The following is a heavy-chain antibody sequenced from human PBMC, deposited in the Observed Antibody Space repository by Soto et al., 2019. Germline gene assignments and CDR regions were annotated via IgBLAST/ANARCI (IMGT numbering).Heavy chain of an antibody. D-gene: IGHD3-3*01. CDR2: ISAYNGNT. V-gene: IGHV1-18*01. CDR3: ARDLGFYDFWSGYPKDDAFDI. J-gene: IGHJ3*02. CDR1: GYTFTSYG. Sequence: ASVKVSCKASGYTFTSYGISWVRQAPGQGLEWMGWISAYNGNTNYAQKLQGRVTMTTDTSTSTAYMELRSLRSDDTAVYYCARDLGFYDFWSGYPKDDAFDIWGQGTMVTVSS.